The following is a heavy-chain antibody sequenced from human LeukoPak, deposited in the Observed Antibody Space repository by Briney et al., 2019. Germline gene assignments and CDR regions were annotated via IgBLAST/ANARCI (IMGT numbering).Heavy chain of an antibody. Sequence: PGGSLRLSCAASGFTFSSYGMTWVRQAPGKGLEWVSYISSSSSTIYYADSVKGRFTISRDNSKNTLYLQMNSLRAEDTAVYYCAKDLSLPRVGATSMAFDIWGQGTMVTVSS. D-gene: IGHD1-26*01. CDR1: GFTFSSYG. V-gene: IGHV3-48*01. CDR3: AKDLSLPRVGATSMAFDI. CDR2: ISSSSSTI. J-gene: IGHJ3*02.